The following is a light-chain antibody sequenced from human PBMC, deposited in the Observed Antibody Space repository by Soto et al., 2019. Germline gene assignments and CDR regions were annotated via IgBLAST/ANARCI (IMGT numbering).Light chain of an antibody. CDR3: SSYTSSNSHVV. Sequence: QSVLTQPASVSGSPGQSITISCTGTSSDVGGYNYVSWYQQYPGKAPKLMIYDVNNRPLGVSNRFSGSKSGNTASLTISGLQAEDEADYYCSSYTSSNSHVVFGGGTKLTVL. CDR1: SSDVGGYNY. V-gene: IGLV2-14*01. J-gene: IGLJ2*01. CDR2: DVN.